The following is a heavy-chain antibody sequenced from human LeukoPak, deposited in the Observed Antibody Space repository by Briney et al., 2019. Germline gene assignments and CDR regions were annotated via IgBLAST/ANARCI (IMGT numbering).Heavy chain of an antibody. CDR1: GGSISSSY. D-gene: IGHD3-3*01. Sequence: SETLSLTCIVPGGSISSSYWSWIRQPAGKRLEWIGRIYNSGTTDYNPSLKSRVTMSVDTSKNHFSLKLTSVSAADTAVYYCARDFRSGLQFLGVFDIWGQGTVVTVSS. J-gene: IGHJ3*02. CDR2: IYNSGTT. V-gene: IGHV4-4*07. CDR3: ARDFRSGLQFLGVFDI.